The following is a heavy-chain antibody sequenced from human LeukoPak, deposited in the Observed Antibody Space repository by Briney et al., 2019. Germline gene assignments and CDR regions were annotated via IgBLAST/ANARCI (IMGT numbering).Heavy chain of an antibody. D-gene: IGHD1/OR15-1a*01. CDR3: ARASNNRLVAPFDY. Sequence: ASVKVSCKASGYTFTSYDINWVRQATGQGLEWMGWMNPNSGSTSYAQKFQGRVTMTRDMSTSTVYMELSSLRSEDTAVYYCARASNNRLVAPFDYWGQGTLVTVSS. V-gene: IGHV1-8*01. CDR2: MNPNSGST. CDR1: GYTFTSYD. J-gene: IGHJ4*02.